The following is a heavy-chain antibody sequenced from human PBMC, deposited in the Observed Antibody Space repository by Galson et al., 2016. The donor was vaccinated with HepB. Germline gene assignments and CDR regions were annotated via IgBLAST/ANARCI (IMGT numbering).Heavy chain of an antibody. CDR3: ARDVQYRFDS. D-gene: IGHD2/OR15-2a*01. V-gene: IGHV1-18*01. CDR1: GYTFTNNG. CDR2: ISTYSGNT. J-gene: IGHJ4*02. Sequence: QSGAEVKKPGASVMLSCKTSGYTFTNNGISWVRQAPGQGLEWMGWISTYSGNTKYAQKFQGGLTLTTDSSTTTAYMELRSLRFDDTALYYCARDVQYRFDSWGQGTLVTVSS.